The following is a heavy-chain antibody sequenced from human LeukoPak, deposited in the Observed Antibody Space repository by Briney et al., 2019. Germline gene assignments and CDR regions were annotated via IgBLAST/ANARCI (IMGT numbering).Heavy chain of an antibody. CDR1: GYTFTCYY. Sequence: ASVKVSCKASGYTFTCYYMHWVRQAPGQGLEWMGWINPNSGGTNYAQKFQGRVTMTRDTSTSTAYMELSRLRSDDTAVYYCARGAYTYYYDSSLEGFDYWGQGTLVTVSS. CDR2: INPNSGGT. CDR3: ARGAYTYYYDSSLEGFDY. J-gene: IGHJ4*02. D-gene: IGHD3-22*01. V-gene: IGHV1-2*02.